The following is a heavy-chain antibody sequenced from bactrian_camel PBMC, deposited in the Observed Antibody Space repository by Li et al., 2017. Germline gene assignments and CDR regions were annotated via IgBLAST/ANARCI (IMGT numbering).Heavy chain of an antibody. CDR1: GYITSSYF. D-gene: IGHD4*01. CDR2: IARSGKI. V-gene: IGHV3S53*01. Sequence: HVQLVESGGGSVQAGGSLTLTCVAPGYITSSYFMGWLRHQAPGHKREGVAAIARSGKITYADSVLGRFTISRDNAKNTLYLQLNSLKTEDTATYYCAIGDRPTLATMTSRGQGTQVTVS. CDR3: AIGDRPTLATMTS. J-gene: IGHJ6*01.